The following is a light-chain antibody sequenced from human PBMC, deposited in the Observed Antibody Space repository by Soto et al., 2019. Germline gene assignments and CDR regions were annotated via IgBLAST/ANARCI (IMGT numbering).Light chain of an antibody. Sequence: DLQMTPSPSTLSASVGDRVIVTCRASQSISNWLAWYQQKPGKAPKLLIYDASTLEGGVPSRFRGSGSGTEFTLTINNLQTDDFATYYCQHYNSFSLTFGPGTKVDIK. CDR3: QHYNSFSLT. CDR2: DAS. CDR1: QSISNW. V-gene: IGKV1-5*01. J-gene: IGKJ1*01.